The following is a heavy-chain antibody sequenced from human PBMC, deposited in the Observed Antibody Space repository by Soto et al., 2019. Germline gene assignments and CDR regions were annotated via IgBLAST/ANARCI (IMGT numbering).Heavy chain of an antibody. CDR1: GDSISTSSYY. CDR2: IYYSGAT. V-gene: IGHV4-39*02. J-gene: IGHJ4*02. CDR3: ARDGAGGVGATAREYYFDY. Sequence: SETLSLTCDVSGDSISTSSYYWGWIRQPPGKGLEWIASIYYSGATYYNPSLQSRVTISVDTSNNRFSLKLSSVTAADTAVYYCARDGAGGVGATAREYYFDYWGQGTLVTVSS. D-gene: IGHD1-26*01.